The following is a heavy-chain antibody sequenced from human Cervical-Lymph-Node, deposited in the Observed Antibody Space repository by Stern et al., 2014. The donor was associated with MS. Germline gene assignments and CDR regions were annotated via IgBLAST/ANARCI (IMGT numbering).Heavy chain of an antibody. D-gene: IGHD2-2*01. CDR2: IYYSGST. Sequence: VQLVESGPGLVKPSQTLSLTCPVSGGSISSGDYYWSWIRQPPGKGLEWIGYIYYSGSTYYNPSLKSRVTISVDTSKNQFSLKLSSVTAADTAVYYCARDTADRGYCSSTSCRAFDYWGQGTLVTVSS. V-gene: IGHV4-30-4*01. CDR3: ARDTADRGYCSSTSCRAFDY. CDR1: GGSISSGDYY. J-gene: IGHJ4*02.